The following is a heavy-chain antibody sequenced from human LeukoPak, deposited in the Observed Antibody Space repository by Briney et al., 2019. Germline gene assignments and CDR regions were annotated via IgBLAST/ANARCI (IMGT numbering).Heavy chain of an antibody. D-gene: IGHD3-9*01. CDR2: IIPILGIA. V-gene: IGHV1-69*04. CDR3: ARDITISVFDP. J-gene: IGHJ5*02. Sequence: ASVKVSCKASGGTFSSYAISWVRQAPGQGLEWMGRIIPILGIANYAQKFQGRVTITADKSTSTAYMELSSLRSEDTAVYYCARDITISVFDPWGQGTLVTVSS. CDR1: GGTFSSYA.